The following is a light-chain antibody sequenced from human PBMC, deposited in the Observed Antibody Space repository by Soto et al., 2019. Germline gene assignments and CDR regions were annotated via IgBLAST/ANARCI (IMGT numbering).Light chain of an antibody. V-gene: IGKV1-39*01. J-gene: IGKJ1*01. CDR2: AAS. Sequence: DIQMTQSPSSLSASVGDRVTITCRASQSISSYLNWYQQKPGKAPKLLIYAASSLQSGVPSRFSGSGSGTDFTLTISSLQPEEFATYYCQQSYSTPCTFGQGTQVEIK. CDR3: QQSYSTPCT. CDR1: QSISSY.